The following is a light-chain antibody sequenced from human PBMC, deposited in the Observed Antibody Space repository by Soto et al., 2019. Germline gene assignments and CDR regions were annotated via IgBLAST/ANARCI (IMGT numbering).Light chain of an antibody. J-gene: IGLJ1*01. CDR3: SSYTTSSTLV. Sequence: QSALTQPASVSGSPGQSITISCTGTSSDVGGYNYVSWYQQHPGKAPKLMIYDVSNRPSGVSNRFSGSKSGNTASLTISGLQAEDEAAYYCSSYTTSSTLVFRTGTKLTVL. CDR1: SSDVGGYNY. V-gene: IGLV2-14*01. CDR2: DVS.